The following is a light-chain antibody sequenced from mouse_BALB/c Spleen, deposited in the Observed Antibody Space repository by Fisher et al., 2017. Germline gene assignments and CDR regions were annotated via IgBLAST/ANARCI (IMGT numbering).Light chain of an antibody. CDR3: HQYHRSPWT. J-gene: IGKJ2*01. Sequence: IVITQTPAIMSASPGEKVTMTCSASSSVSYMYWYQQKPGSSPRLLIYDTSNLASGVPVRFSGSGSGTSYSLTISSMEAEDAATYYCHQYHRSPWTFGGGTKLEIK. CDR1: SSVSY. CDR2: DTS. V-gene: IGKV4-55*01.